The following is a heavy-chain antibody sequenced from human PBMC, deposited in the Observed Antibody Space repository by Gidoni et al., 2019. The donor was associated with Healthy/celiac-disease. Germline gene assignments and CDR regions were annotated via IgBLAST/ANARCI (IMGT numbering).Heavy chain of an antibody. CDR2: IYYSGST. V-gene: IGHV4-39*07. Sequence: QLQLQESGQGLVKPSETLSLTCTVSGGSISSSSYYWGWIRQPPGKGLVWIGSIYYSGSTYYNPSLKSRVTISVDTSKNQFSLKLSSVTAADTAVYYCARGILLWFGEPTPLDYWGQGTLVTVSS. CDR1: GGSISSSSYY. CDR3: ARGILLWFGEPTPLDY. J-gene: IGHJ4*02. D-gene: IGHD3-10*01.